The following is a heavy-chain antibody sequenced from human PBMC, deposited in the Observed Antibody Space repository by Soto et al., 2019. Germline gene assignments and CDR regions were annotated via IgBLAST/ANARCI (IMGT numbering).Heavy chain of an antibody. CDR1: GGTFSSYA. Sequence: QVQLVQSGAEVKKPGSSVKVSCKASGGTFSSYAISWVRQAPGQGLEWMGGIIPIFGTANYAQKFQGRVTITADKSTSTAYLELSSLRSEDTAVYYCAVRVGKMATTGGDYWGQGTLVTVSS. CDR3: AVRVGKMATTGGDY. V-gene: IGHV1-69*06. J-gene: IGHJ4*02. CDR2: IIPIFGTA. D-gene: IGHD1-1*01.